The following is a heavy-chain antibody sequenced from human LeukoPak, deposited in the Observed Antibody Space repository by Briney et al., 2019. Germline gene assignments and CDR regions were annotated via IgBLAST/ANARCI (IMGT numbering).Heavy chain of an antibody. CDR2: ISVSGST. D-gene: IGHD5-24*01. J-gene: IGHJ4*02. Sequence: PGGSLRLSCAASGFTFSSYAMSWVRQAPGKGLEWVSAISVSGSTYYADSVKGRFTISRDNSKNTLYLQMNSLRAEDTAVYYCARDGYNSMDYWGQGTLVTVSS. CDR1: GFTFSSYA. CDR3: ARDGYNSMDY. V-gene: IGHV3-23*01.